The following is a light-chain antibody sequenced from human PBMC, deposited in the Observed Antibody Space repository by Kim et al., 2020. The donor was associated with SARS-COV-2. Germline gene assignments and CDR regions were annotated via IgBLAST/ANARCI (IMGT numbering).Light chain of an antibody. CDR1: QSVSSGY. J-gene: IGKJ4*01. CDR3: QQYDSPPLT. CDR2: GAS. V-gene: IGKV3-20*01. Sequence: LSPGERLTLSCRASQSVSSGYLAWYQQKPGQAPRLLIYGASNRATGIPDRFSGSGSGTDFTLTISRLEPEDFAVYYCQQYDSPPLTFGGGTKVDIK.